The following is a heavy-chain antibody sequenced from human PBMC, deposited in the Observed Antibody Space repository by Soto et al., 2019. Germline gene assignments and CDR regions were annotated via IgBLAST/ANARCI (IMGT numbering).Heavy chain of an antibody. CDR2: VSDNGGSRGGT. V-gene: IGHV3-23*01. J-gene: IGHJ3*02. Sequence: GGSLRLSCKASGFMFNNSAMTWVRQAPGQGLQWVASVSDNGGSRGGTYYADSVKGRFTISRDNSKNTLYLQLDSLTGADTAVYYCARAKAVVIAALDIWGQGTMVTVSS. CDR1: GFMFNNSA. CDR3: ARAKAVVIAALDI. D-gene: IGHD2-21*01.